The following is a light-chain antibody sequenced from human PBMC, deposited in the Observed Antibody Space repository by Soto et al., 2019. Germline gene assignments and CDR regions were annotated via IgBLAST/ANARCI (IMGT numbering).Light chain of an antibody. J-gene: IGLJ2*01. V-gene: IGLV2-14*03. CDR2: DVN. CDR3: TSWTTSTTMT. Sequence: QSALTQPASVSGSPGQSITISCTGTSSDIGAYNFVSWYQQHPGKAPKLMLYDVNIRPSGVSNRCSGSKSGNTASLTISGLQAEDEADYFCTSWTTSTTMTFGGGTKLTVL. CDR1: SSDIGAYNF.